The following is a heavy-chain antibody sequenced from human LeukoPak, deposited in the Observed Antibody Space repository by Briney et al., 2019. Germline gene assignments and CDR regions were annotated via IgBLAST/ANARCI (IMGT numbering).Heavy chain of an antibody. V-gene: IGHV3-30*02. D-gene: IGHD5-24*01. CDR1: GFTFSSYG. Sequence: GGPLRLSCAASGFTFSSYGMHWVRQAPGKGLEWVSFIRYDGSNKYYADSVKGRFTISRDNSKNTLYLQMNSLRAEDTAVYYCAKAGTATTPLLVDYWGQGTLVTVSS. J-gene: IGHJ4*02. CDR2: IRYDGSNK. CDR3: AKAGTATTPLLVDY.